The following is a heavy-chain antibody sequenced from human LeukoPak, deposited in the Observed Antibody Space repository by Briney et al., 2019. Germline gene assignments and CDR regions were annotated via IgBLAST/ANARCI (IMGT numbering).Heavy chain of an antibody. CDR3: ARDYYDSSGPYYYYYMDV. J-gene: IGHJ6*03. D-gene: IGHD3-22*01. CDR2: IYYSGST. CDR1: GGSISSYY. V-gene: IGHV4-59*01. Sequence: SETLSLTCTVSGGSISSYYWSWIRQPPGKGLEWIGYIYYSGSTNYNPSLKSRVTVSVDTSKNQFSLKLSSVTAADTAVYYCARDYYDSSGPYYYYYMDVWGKGTTVTVSS.